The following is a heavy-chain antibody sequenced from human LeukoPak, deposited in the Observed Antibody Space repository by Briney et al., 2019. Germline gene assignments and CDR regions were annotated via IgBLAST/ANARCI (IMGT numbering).Heavy chain of an antibody. D-gene: IGHD3-22*01. J-gene: IGHJ4*02. CDR3: ARDLRSSGSYSFDY. CDR1: GYTFTRHY. Sequence: SSVKVSCKASGYTFTRHYMHWVRQAPGQGLEWMGIINPSGGSTSYAQKFQGRVTMTRDMSTSTVYMELSSLRSEDTAVYYCARDLRSSGSYSFDYWGQGPLVTVSS. V-gene: IGHV1-46*01. CDR2: INPSGGST.